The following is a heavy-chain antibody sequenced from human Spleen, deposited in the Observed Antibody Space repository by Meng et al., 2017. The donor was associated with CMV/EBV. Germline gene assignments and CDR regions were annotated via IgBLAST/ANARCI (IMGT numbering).Heavy chain of an antibody. J-gene: IGHJ5*02. CDR1: GGSFSGYY. V-gene: IGHV4-34*01. CDR2: INHSGST. D-gene: IGHD1-26*01. Sequence: QVQLQQWGAGRLKPSETLSLPCAVYGGSFSGYYWSWIRQPPGKGLEWIGEINHSGSTNYNPSLKSRVTRSVDTSKNQFSLKLSSVTAADTAVYYCARDAWELRAYWFDPWGQGTLVTVSS. CDR3: ARDAWELRAYWFDP.